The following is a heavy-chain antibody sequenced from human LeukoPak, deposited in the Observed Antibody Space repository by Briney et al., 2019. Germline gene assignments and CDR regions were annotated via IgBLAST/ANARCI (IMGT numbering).Heavy chain of an antibody. Sequence: GGSLRLSCGASGYTLSSYEMNWLRQAPGKGLEWVSYISSSGSTIYYADSVKGRFTIPRDNAKNSLYLQMNSLRAEDTAVYYCARHLGYDWLDYWGQGTLVTVSS. D-gene: IGHD3-3*01. V-gene: IGHV3-48*03. CDR1: GYTLSSYE. CDR2: ISSSGSTI. CDR3: ARHLGYDWLDY. J-gene: IGHJ4*02.